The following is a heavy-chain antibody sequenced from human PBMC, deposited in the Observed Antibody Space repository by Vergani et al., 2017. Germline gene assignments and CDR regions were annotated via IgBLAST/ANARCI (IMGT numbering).Heavy chain of an antibody. CDR3: AGGYEIAADYYYGMDV. Sequence: QVQLVQSGAEVKKPGASVKVSCKASGYTFTGYYMHWVRQAPGQGLEWMGWINTNTGNPTYAQGFTGRFVFSLDTSVSTAYLQISSLKAEDTAVYYCAGGYEIAADYYYGMDVWGQGTTVTVSS. CDR1: GYTFTGYY. CDR2: INTNTGNP. J-gene: IGHJ6*02. D-gene: IGHD6-13*01. V-gene: IGHV7-4-1*02.